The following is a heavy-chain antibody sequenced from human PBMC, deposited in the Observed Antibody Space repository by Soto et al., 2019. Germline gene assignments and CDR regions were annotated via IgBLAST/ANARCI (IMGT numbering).Heavy chain of an antibody. J-gene: IGHJ4*02. CDR1: GFTFSSYG. CDR3: ARDRYSSGWYDLDY. CDR2: IWYDGSNK. Sequence: QVQPEESGGGVVQPGRSLRLSCAASGFTFSSYGMHWVRQAPGKGLEWVAVIWYDGSNKYYADSVKGRFTISRDNSKNTLYLQMNSLRAEDTAVYYCARDRYSSGWYDLDYWGQGTLVTVSS. V-gene: IGHV3-33*01. D-gene: IGHD6-19*01.